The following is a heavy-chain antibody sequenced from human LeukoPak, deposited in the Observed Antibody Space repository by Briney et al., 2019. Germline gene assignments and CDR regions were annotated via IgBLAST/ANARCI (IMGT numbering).Heavy chain of an antibody. V-gene: IGHV3-23*01. D-gene: IGHD2-15*01. Sequence: PGGSLRLSCADSGFTFRRYAMRWVRQAPGKGLEWVSAISGSGASTYYADSVKGRFTISRDNSKNTLYLQMNSLRAEDTAVYYCAKADTVVAATPDYWGQGTLVTVSS. J-gene: IGHJ4*02. CDR2: ISGSGAST. CDR3: AKADTVVAATPDY. CDR1: GFTFRRYA.